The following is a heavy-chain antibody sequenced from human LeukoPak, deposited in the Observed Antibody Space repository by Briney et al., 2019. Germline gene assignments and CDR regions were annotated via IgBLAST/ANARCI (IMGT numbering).Heavy chain of an antibody. V-gene: IGHV3-30*18. CDR2: ISCDGSNK. Sequence: GGSLRLSCAASGFTFSSYGMHWVRQAPGKGLEWVAVISCDGSNKYYADSVKGRFTISRDNSKNTLYLQMNSLRAEDTAVYYCAKALAGSGELSDYWGQGTLVTVSS. D-gene: IGHD3-16*02. CDR1: GFTFSSYG. J-gene: IGHJ4*02. CDR3: AKALAGSGELSDY.